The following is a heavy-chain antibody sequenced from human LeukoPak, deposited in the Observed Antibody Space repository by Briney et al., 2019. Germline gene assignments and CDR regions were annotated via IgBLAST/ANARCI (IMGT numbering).Heavy chain of an antibody. CDR2: INPNSGGT. Sequence: ASVKVSCKASGYTFTGYYMHWVRQAPGQGLEWMGWINPNSGGTNYAQKFQGRVTMTRDTSISTAYMDMSRLTSDDTALYYCARDRVTTVTTSQVNWFDPWGQGTLVTVSS. CDR1: GYTFTGYY. D-gene: IGHD4-11*01. J-gene: IGHJ5*02. CDR3: ARDRVTTVTTSQVNWFDP. V-gene: IGHV1-2*02.